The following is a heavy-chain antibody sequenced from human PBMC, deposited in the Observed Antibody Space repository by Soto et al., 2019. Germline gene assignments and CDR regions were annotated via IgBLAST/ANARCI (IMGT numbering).Heavy chain of an antibody. D-gene: IGHD1-26*01. V-gene: IGHV3-72*01. J-gene: IGHJ4*02. CDR3: ATLERIVGGTWDY. CDR1: GFTFSDHY. CDR2: IRNRANSHTT. Sequence: EVQLVESVGGLVQPGGSLRLSCAASGFTFSDHYMDWVRQSPGKGLEWVGRIRNRANSHTTVYAASVKGRFTISRDDSKNSVFLEMNSLKTEDTAVYYCATLERIVGGTWDYWVQGTLVTVSS.